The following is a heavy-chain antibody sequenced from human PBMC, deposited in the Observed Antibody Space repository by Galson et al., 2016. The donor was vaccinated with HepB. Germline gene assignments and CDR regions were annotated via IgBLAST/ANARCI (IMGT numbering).Heavy chain of an antibody. J-gene: IGHJ4*02. CDR3: ANEDYYDSSGLVDY. CDR2: ITPIFGTV. CDR1: GGIFRGYA. D-gene: IGHD3-22*01. Sequence: SVKVSCKASGGIFRGYAISWVRQAPGQGLEWMGGITPIFGTVNYAQKFQGRVTISADESTSTAYMELSSLRSEDTAVYYCANEDYYDSSGLVDYWGQGTLVTVSS. V-gene: IGHV1-69*13.